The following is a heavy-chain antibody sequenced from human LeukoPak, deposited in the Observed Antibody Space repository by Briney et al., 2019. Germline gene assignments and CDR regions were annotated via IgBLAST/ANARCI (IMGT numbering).Heavy chain of an antibody. D-gene: IGHD2-2*01. V-gene: IGHV4-30-4*01. Sequence: PSQTLSLTCTVSGDSIRSVDYYWSWIRQPPGKGLEWIGYIYYSGSTYYNPSLKSRVTISVDTSKNQFSLKLSSVTAADTAVYYCARKGDIVVVPAAKQTPGAAFDIWGQGTMVTVSS. J-gene: IGHJ3*02. CDR1: GDSIRSVDYY. CDR2: IYYSGST. CDR3: ARKGDIVVVPAAKQTPGAAFDI.